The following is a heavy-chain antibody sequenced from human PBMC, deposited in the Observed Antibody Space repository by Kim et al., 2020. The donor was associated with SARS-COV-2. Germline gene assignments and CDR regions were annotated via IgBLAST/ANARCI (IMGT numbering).Heavy chain of an antibody. D-gene: IGHD6-13*01. CDR3: ARSSSTHSPREY. Sequence: ASVKVSCKASGYTFTSYYMHWVRQAPGQGLEWMGIINPRGDTTNFAQKFQGRVTMTRDTSTSTVYMELSSLKSEDTAVYYCARSSSTHSPREYWGQGTLVTVSS. CDR1: GYTFTSYY. CDR2: INPRGDTT. J-gene: IGHJ4*02. V-gene: IGHV1-46*01.